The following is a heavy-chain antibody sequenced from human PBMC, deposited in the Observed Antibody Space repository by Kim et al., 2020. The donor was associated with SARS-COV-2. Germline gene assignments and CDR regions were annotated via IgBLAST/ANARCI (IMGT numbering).Heavy chain of an antibody. CDR1: GFTFGDYA. J-gene: IGHJ6*03. Sequence: GGSLRLSCTASGFTFGDYAMSWFRQAPGKGLEWVGFIRSNAYGGTTAYAASVKGSFTISRDDSKSIAYLQMNSLKTEDTAVYYCHTSWHYNYYYMDVWGKGTTVTVSS. CDR2: IRSNAYGGTT. V-gene: IGHV3-49*03. D-gene: IGHD2-2*02. CDR3: HTSWHYNYYYMDV.